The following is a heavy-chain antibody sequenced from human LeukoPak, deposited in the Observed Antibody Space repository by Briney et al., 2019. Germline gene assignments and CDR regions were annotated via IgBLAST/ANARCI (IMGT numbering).Heavy chain of an antibody. J-gene: IGHJ4*02. CDR3: AKDRNVATIGLFDY. V-gene: IGHV3-23*01. D-gene: IGHD5-12*01. Sequence: PGGSLRLSCAASGFTFSSYAMSWVRQAPGKGLEWVSAISGRGGSTYYADSVKGRFTISRDNSKNTLYLQMNSLRAEDTAVYYCAKDRNVATIGLFDYWGQGTLVTVSS. CDR1: GFTFSSYA. CDR2: ISGRGGST.